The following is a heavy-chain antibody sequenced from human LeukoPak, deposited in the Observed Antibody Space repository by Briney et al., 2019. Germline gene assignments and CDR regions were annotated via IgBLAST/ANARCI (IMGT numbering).Heavy chain of an antibody. CDR3: ARVPYYYDSSGYYVYFDY. V-gene: IGHV4-39*07. CDR1: GGSISSSSYY. D-gene: IGHD3-22*01. Sequence: SETLSLTCTVSGGSISSSSYYWGWIRQPPGKGLEWIGSIYYSGSTNHNPSLKSRVTISVDTSKNQFSLKLSSVTAADTAVYYCARVPYYYDSSGYYVYFDYWGQGTLVTVSS. CDR2: IYYSGST. J-gene: IGHJ4*02.